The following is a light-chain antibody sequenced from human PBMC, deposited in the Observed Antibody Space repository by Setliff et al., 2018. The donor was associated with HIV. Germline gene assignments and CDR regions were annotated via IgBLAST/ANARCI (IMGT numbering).Light chain of an antibody. J-gene: IGLJ1*01. CDR3: SSYTSSSTSYV. Sequence: QSALAQSASVSGSPGQSITISCTGTSSDVNGYNYVSWYQHHPGKAPKLMIYEVSNRPSGVSNRFSGSKSGNTASLTISGLQAEDEADYYCSSYTSSSTSYVFGTGTKVTVL. CDR2: EVS. CDR1: SSDVNGYNY. V-gene: IGLV2-14*01.